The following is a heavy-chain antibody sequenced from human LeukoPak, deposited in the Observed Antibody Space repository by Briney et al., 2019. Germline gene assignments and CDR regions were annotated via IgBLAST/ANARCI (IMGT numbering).Heavy chain of an antibody. Sequence: VSGPTLVNPTQTLTLTCTFSGFSLSTSGVGVGWIRQPPGKALEWLALIYWDDDKRHSPSLKSRLTITKDTSKNQVVLTMTNMDPVDTATYYCAHRSITIFGVAFDYWGQGTLVTVSS. CDR2: IYWDDDK. V-gene: IGHV2-5*02. D-gene: IGHD3-3*01. J-gene: IGHJ4*02. CDR1: GFSLSTSGVG. CDR3: AHRSITIFGVAFDY.